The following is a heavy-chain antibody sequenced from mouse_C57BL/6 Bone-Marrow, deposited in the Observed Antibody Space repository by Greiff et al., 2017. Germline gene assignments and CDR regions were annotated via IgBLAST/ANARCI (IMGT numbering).Heavy chain of an antibody. J-gene: IGHJ2*01. CDR1: GYTFTSYG. V-gene: IGHV1-81*01. Sequence: VQLQQSGAELARPGASVKLSCKASGYTFTSYGISWVKQRTGQGLEWIGELYPRSGNTYYNEKFKGKATLTADKSSSTAYMELRSLTSEDSAVYFCASYDGYFYYFDYWGQGTTLTVSS. CDR3: ASYDGYFYYFDY. CDR2: LYPRSGNT. D-gene: IGHD2-3*01.